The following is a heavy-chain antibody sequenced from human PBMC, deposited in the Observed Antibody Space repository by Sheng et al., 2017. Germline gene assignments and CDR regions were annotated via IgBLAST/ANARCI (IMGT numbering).Heavy chain of an antibody. Sequence: QVQLVESGGGVVQPGGSLRLSCAASGFTFSSSGMHWVRQAPGKGLEWVAFIRFDGSNQYYADSVKGRFTISRDNSRNMLFLQINSLRPEDTAVYFCAKFSLSRENYWGQGTLVTVSS. CDR3: AKFSLSRENY. CDR1: GFTFSSSG. J-gene: IGHJ4*02. V-gene: IGHV3-30*02. CDR2: IRFDGSNQ.